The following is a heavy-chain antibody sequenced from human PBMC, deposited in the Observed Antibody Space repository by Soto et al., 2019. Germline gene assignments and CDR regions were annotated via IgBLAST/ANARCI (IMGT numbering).Heavy chain of an antibody. CDR1: GFTFSTYS. Sequence: PVGSKSLLSASSGFTFSTYSMKSVRQAPGKGLEWVSSISSTSNYIYYADSVKGRFTISRDNAKNFLYLQMNSLRAEDTAVYYCAYGFLSGSTYYYHYLDVWGKGTMVT. CDR3: AYGFLSGSTYYYHYLDV. J-gene: IGHJ6*03. CDR2: ISSTSNYI. D-gene: IGHD3-10*01. V-gene: IGHV3-21*01.